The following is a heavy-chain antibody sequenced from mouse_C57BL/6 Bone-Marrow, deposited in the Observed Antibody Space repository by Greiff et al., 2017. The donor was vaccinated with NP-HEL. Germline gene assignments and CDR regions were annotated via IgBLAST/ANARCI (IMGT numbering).Heavy chain of an antibody. V-gene: IGHV1-80*01. CDR3: ATRCYGSPHWYFDV. D-gene: IGHD1-1*01. CDR1: GYAFSSYW. CDR2: IYPGDGDT. Sequence: VQLQQSGAELVKPGASVKISCKASGYAFSSYWMNWVKQRPGKGLEWIGQIYPGDGDTNYNGKFKGKATLTADKSSSTAYMQLSSLTSEDSAVYFCATRCYGSPHWYFDVWGTGTTVTVAS. J-gene: IGHJ1*03.